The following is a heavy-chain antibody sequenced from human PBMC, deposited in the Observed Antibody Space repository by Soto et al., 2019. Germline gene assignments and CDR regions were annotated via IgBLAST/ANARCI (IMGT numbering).Heavy chain of an antibody. Sequence: ASVKVSCKASGYTFSNYYMHWVRQVPGQGLEWMGTIIPSGGSTSYAQKFQGRINLTRKTSTGTVYMELRSLRSEDTAVYYCAKVNFVVVLGTQGYQFYYWGQGSLVTVSS. CDR2: IIPSGGST. CDR3: AKVNFVVVLGTQGYQFYY. CDR1: GYTFSNYY. J-gene: IGHJ4*02. D-gene: IGHD2-21*01. V-gene: IGHV1-46*01.